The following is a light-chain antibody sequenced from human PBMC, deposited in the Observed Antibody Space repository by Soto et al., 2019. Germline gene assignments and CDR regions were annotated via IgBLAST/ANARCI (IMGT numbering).Light chain of an antibody. CDR3: CSYAGNYIWV. Sequence: QSVLTQPRSVSGSPGQSVTLSCDGSSSDVGTYNLVSWYQQRPGKAPKLMIFNVANRPSGVPYRFSGSKSGNTASLTISGLQAEDEADYYCCSYAGNYIWVFGGGTKVTVL. CDR1: SSDVGTYNL. CDR2: NVA. J-gene: IGLJ3*02. V-gene: IGLV2-11*01.